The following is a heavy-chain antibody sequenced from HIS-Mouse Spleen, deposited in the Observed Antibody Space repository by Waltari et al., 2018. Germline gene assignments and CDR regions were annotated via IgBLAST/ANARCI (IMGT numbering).Heavy chain of an antibody. V-gene: IGHV4-39*07. CDR3: AREIPYSSSWYDWYFDL. D-gene: IGHD6-13*01. CDR2: IYYSGGT. CDR1: GGSISSSSYC. J-gene: IGHJ2*01. Sequence: QLQLQESGPGLVEPSETLSLTCTCSGGSISSSSYCWGWIRQPPGNGLEWIGSIYYSGGTYYNPSLKSRVTISVDTSKNQFSLKLSSVTAADTAVYYCAREIPYSSSWYDWYFDLWGRGTLVTVSS.